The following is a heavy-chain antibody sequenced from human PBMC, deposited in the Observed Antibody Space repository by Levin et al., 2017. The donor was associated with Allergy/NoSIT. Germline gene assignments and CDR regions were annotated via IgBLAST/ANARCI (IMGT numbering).Heavy chain of an antibody. CDR1: GYSFTSYW. CDR3: ARRGTRDYYYYMDV. Sequence: GESLKISCQGSGYSFTSYWSGWVRQMPGKGLEWMGIIYPGDSDTRYSPSFQGQVTISADKSISTAYLQWSSLTASDTAIYYCARRGTRDYYYYMDVWGKGTTVTVSS. J-gene: IGHJ6*03. V-gene: IGHV5-51*01. D-gene: IGHD1-1*01. CDR2: IYPGDSDT.